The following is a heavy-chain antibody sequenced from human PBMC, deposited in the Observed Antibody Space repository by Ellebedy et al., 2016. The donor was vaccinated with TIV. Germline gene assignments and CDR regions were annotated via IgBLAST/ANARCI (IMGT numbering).Heavy chain of an antibody. Sequence: GESLKISCKGSGYSFTSYWIGWVRQLPGKGLEWRGIIYPGDSDTRYSPSFQGQVTISAAKSISTAYLQWSSLKASDTAMYYCARNQSGSYWPYYYGMDVWGQGTTVTVSS. J-gene: IGHJ6*02. CDR2: IYPGDSDT. CDR1: GYSFTSYW. D-gene: IGHD3-10*01. CDR3: ARNQSGSYWPYYYGMDV. V-gene: IGHV5-51*01.